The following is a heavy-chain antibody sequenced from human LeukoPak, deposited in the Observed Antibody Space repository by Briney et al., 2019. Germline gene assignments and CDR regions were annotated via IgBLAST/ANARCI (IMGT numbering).Heavy chain of an antibody. CDR3: AKDRGYSSSSSWFDP. J-gene: IGHJ5*02. Sequence: GGSLRLSCAASGFTFGSYAMSWVRQAPGQGLEWVSAISGSGGSTYYADSVKGRFTISRDNSKNTLYLQMNSLRAEDTAVYYCAKDRGYSSSSSWFDPWGQGTLVTVSS. D-gene: IGHD6-13*01. CDR2: ISGSGGST. V-gene: IGHV3-23*01. CDR1: GFTFGSYA.